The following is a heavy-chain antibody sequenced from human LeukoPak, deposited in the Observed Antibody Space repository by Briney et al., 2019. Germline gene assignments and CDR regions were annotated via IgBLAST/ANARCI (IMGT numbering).Heavy chain of an antibody. CDR1: GFTFSSYW. D-gene: IGHD1-26*01. J-gene: IGHJ3*02. Sequence: PGGSLRLSCAASGFTFSSYWMSWVRQAPGKGLEWVANIKQDGSEKYYVDSVKGRFTISRDNAKNSLYLQMNSLRAEDTAVYYCARSGSYYYDAFDIWGQGTMVTVSS. V-gene: IGHV3-7*01. CDR3: ARSGSYYYDAFDI. CDR2: IKQDGSEK.